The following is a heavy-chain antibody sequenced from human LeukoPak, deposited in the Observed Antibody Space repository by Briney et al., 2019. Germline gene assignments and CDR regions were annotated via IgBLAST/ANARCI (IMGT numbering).Heavy chain of an antibody. CDR3: ARVDDSGWYIWRDY. D-gene: IGHD6-19*01. CDR1: GYTFTGYY. CDR2: INPNSGGT. Sequence: ASVKVSCKASGYTFTGYYMHWVRQAPGRGLEWMGWINPNSGGTNYAQKFQGRVTMTRDTSISTAYMELSRLRSDDTAVYYCARVDDSGWYIWRDYWGQGTLVTVSS. V-gene: IGHV1-2*02. J-gene: IGHJ4*02.